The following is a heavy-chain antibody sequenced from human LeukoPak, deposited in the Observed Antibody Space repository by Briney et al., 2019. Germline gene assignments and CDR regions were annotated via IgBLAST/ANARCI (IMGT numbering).Heavy chain of an antibody. D-gene: IGHD3-10*01. CDR1: GGSISSYY. V-gene: IGHV4-59*01. Sequence: SETLSLTRTVPGGSISSYYWSWIRQPPGKGLEWIGYIYYSGSTNYNPSLKSRVTISVDTSKNQFSLKLSSVTAADTAVYYCARGSGGHMVRGVISWFDPWGQGTLVTVSS. J-gene: IGHJ5*02. CDR2: IYYSGST. CDR3: ARGSGGHMVRGVISWFDP.